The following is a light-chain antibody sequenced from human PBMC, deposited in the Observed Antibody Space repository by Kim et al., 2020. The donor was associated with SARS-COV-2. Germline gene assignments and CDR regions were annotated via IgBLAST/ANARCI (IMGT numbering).Light chain of an antibody. CDR3: ATWDDSLIGML. V-gene: IGLV1-47*02. Sequence: GQGVTISGPGSSSNIGGNYVYWYQQLPGTAPKLLLYDDSHRPSGVPDRFSGSKSGTSASLAISGLQSEDEADYYCATWDDSLIGMLFGGGTQLTVL. CDR1: SSNIGGNY. J-gene: IGLJ2*01. CDR2: DDS.